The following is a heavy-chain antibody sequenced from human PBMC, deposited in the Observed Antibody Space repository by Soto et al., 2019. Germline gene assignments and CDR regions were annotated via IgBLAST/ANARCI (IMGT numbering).Heavy chain of an antibody. D-gene: IGHD3-16*01. CDR2: IYWDDDK. CDR3: AHCRGGVASF. J-gene: IGHJ4*02. CDR1: GFSLSTRDVG. V-gene: IGHV2-5*02. Sequence: QITLNESGPTLVKPTQTLTLTCTFSGFSLSTRDVGVGWIRQPPGKALEWLGVIYWDDDKSYSPSLKSRLTITKDPSKNQVVLRMTKMDHVDTATYYCAHCRGGVASFWGQGTLVTVSS.